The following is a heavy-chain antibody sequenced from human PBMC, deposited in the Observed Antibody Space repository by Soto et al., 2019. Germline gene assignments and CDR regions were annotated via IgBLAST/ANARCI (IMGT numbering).Heavy chain of an antibody. CDR2: ISTTSTYT. Sequence: GSLRLSCAAAGFTFSAYYMSWIRQAPGKGLEWISYISTTSTYTNYADSVKGRFTISRDNAKNSLYLQMNSLRAEDTAVYYCARDPREYYFDYWGQGTLVTVSS. V-gene: IGHV3-11*05. CDR1: GFTFSAYY. J-gene: IGHJ4*02. CDR3: ARDPREYYFDY.